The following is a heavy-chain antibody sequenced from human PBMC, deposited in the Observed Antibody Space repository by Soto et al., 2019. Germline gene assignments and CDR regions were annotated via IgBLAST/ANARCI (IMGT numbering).Heavy chain of an antibody. J-gene: IGHJ6*02. CDR3: ARAQQQLVLYYGMDV. D-gene: IGHD6-13*01. CDR2: IIPIFGTA. V-gene: IGHV1-69*13. CDR1: GGTFSSYA. Sequence: ASVKVSCKGSGGTFSSYAISWVRQAPGQGLEWMGGIIPIFGTANYAQKFQGRVTITADESTSTAYMELSSLRSEDTAVYYCARAQQQLVLYYGMDVWGQGTTVTVSS.